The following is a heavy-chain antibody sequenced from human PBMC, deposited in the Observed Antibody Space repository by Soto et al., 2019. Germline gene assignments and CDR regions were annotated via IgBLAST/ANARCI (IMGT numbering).Heavy chain of an antibody. V-gene: IGHV4-34*01. J-gene: IGHJ3*02. CDR1: GGSLSGYH. CDR3: ASRDPYGDYAHAFDR. D-gene: IGHD4-17*01. Sequence: PSETLSLTCAVYGGSLSGYHWNWIRQPPGKGLEWIGEINHSGTTKYKSSLKSRVTISLDTSKNQISLKLNSVTAADTAVYYCASRDPYGDYAHAFDRWGQGTTVTVSS. CDR2: INHSGTT.